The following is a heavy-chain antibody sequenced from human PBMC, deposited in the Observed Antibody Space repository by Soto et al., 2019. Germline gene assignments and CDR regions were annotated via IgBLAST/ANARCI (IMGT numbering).Heavy chain of an antibody. CDR3: ARDVVVSADKYRYGNDV. V-gene: IGHV4-59*01. CDR2: IYDSGST. Sequence: SETLSLTCSVSGGSTSNYYWIWISQPPGKGLEWIGYIYDSGSTNYNPSLKSRVSISVDRSKNHFSLKLSSVTAADTAVYYCARDVVVSADKYRYGNDVWRQRTTDPVS. J-gene: IGHJ6*01. D-gene: IGHD2-2*01. CDR1: GGSTSNYY.